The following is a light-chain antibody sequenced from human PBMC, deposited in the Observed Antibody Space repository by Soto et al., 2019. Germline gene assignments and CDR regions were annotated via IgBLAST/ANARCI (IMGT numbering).Light chain of an antibody. Sequence: QSALTQPASVSGSPGQSITISCTGTRSDVGSYNLVSWYQQHPGKAPKLMIYEGSKRPSGVSNRFAGSKSGNTASLTISGFQAEDEADYYCCSYAGSSTFVVFGGGTKLTVL. CDR2: EGS. CDR3: CSYAGSSTFVV. V-gene: IGLV2-23*03. CDR1: RSDVGSYNL. J-gene: IGLJ2*01.